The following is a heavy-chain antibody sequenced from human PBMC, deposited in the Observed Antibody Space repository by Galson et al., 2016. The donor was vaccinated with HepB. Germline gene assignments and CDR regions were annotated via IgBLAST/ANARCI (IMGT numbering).Heavy chain of an antibody. CDR2: IGTTGDT. J-gene: IGHJ4*02. V-gene: IGHV3-13*01. CDR3: TRTKAFCGDGCYFDY. CDR1: GFTFRSYD. Sequence: SLRLSCAASGFTFRSYDMHWVRLATGKGLEWVSTIGTTGDTYYADYVEGRFTISREDAKNSLYLQMSSLRAGDTAVYYCTRTKAFCGDGCYFDYWGQGALVTVSS. D-gene: IGHD2-21*01.